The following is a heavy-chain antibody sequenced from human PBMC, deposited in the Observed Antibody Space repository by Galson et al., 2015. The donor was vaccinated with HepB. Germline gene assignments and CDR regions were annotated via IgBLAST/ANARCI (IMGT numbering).Heavy chain of an antibody. CDR1: GGTLSSYT. J-gene: IGHJ2*01. Sequence: SVKVSCKASGGTLSSYTVSWVRQAPGQGLEWMGRIIPMLGTTNYAQKFQGRVTITADTSTGTAYMELSSLRSEDTAIYYCARTRGDHYWYFDLWGRGTLVTVSS. D-gene: IGHD3-10*01. CDR3: ARTRGDHYWYFDL. CDR2: IIPMLGTT. V-gene: IGHV1-69*08.